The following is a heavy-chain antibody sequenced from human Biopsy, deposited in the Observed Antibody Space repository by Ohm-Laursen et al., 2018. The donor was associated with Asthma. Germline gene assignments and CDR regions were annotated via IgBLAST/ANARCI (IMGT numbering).Heavy chain of an antibody. V-gene: IGHV1-46*01. D-gene: IGHD3-9*01. CDR1: GYTFTSYY. J-gene: IGHJ3*02. Sequence: ASVKVSCKVSGYTFTSYYMHWVRQAPGQGLEWMGIINPSGGSTSYAQKFQGRVTMTRDTSTSTAYMELSSLRSEDTAVYYCARTYYDFLTGQVNDAFDIWGQGTMVTVSS. CDR2: INPSGGST. CDR3: ARTYYDFLTGQVNDAFDI.